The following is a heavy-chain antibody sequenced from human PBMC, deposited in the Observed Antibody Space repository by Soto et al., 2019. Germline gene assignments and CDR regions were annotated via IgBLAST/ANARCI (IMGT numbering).Heavy chain of an antibody. V-gene: IGHV4-59*01. J-gene: IGHJ5*02. CDR1: GGSISSYY. D-gene: IGHD3-10*01. CDR3: ARSGPSGSGLDWFDP. Sequence: SETLSLTCTVSGGSISSYYWSWIRQPPGKGLEWIGYIYYSGSTNYNPSLKSRVTISVDTSKNQFSLKLSSVTAADTAVYYCARSGPSGSGLDWFDPWGQGTLVTVSS. CDR2: IYYSGST.